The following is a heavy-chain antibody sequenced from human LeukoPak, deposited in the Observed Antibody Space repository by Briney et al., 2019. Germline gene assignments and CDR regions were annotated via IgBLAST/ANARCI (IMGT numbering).Heavy chain of an antibody. CDR3: AREWEGYNFYAFDI. D-gene: IGHD3-3*01. Sequence: SETLSLTCTVPGGSISSYYWSWIRQPPGKGLEWIGYIYYSGSTNYNPSLKSRVTISVDTSKNQFSLKLSSVTAADTAVYYCAREWEGYNFYAFDIWGQGTMVTVSS. CDR2: IYYSGST. V-gene: IGHV4-59*01. CDR1: GGSISSYY. J-gene: IGHJ3*02.